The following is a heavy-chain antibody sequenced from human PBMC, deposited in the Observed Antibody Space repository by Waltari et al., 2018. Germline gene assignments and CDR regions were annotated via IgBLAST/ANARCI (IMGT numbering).Heavy chain of an antibody. CDR3: ARDGYDSSGYYPLYDAFDI. J-gene: IGHJ3*02. CDR1: GGSISSHY. CDR2: IYYSGST. Sequence: VQLQESGPGLVKPSETLSLTCTVSGGSISSHYWRWFRQHPGKGLEWIGYIYYSGSTNYNPSLKSRVTISVDTSKNQSSLKLSSVTAADTAVYYCARDGYDSSGYYPLYDAFDIWGQGTMVTVSS. D-gene: IGHD3-22*01. V-gene: IGHV4-59*11.